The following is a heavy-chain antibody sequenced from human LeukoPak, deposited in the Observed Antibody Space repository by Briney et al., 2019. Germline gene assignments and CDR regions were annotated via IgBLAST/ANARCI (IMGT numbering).Heavy chain of an antibody. CDR1: GFTFSNYA. CDR2: ISYDGRNK. V-gene: IGHV3-30*04. CDR3: ARGGDETGTTQTPPY. D-gene: IGHD1-1*01. J-gene: IGHJ4*02. Sequence: GRSLRLSCAVSGFTFSNYAIHWVRQAPGRGLEWVAVISYDGRNKYYADSMKGRFTISRDNSMNTLWLQMNSLRAEDTAVYYCARGGDETGTTQTPPYWGQGTLVIVSS.